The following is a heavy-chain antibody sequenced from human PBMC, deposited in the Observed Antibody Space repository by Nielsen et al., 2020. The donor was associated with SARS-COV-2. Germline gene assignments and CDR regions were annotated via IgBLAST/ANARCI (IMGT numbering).Heavy chain of an antibody. D-gene: IGHD3-3*01. V-gene: IGHV3-30*04. CDR1: GFTFSSYA. CDR3: AREVLDYYYSMDV. J-gene: IGHJ6*02. Sequence: GESLKISCAASGFTFSSYAMHWVRQAPGKGLEWVAVISYDGSNKYYADSVKGRFTISRDNSKNTLYLQMNSLRAEDTAVYYCAREVLDYYYSMDVWGQGTTVTVSS. CDR2: ISYDGSNK.